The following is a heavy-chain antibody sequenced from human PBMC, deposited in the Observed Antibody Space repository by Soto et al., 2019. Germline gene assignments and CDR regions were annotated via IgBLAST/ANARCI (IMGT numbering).Heavy chain of an antibody. CDR1: GGGFSSYA. CDR2: IIPIFGTA. Sequence: SVNVSCKAAGGGFSSYAISWVRQAPGQGLEWMGGIIPIFGTANYAQKFQGRVTITADESTSTAYMELSSLRSEDTAVYYCARGGWLQLYYGMDVWGQGTTVTVSS. CDR3: ARGGWLQLYYGMDV. V-gene: IGHV1-69*13. D-gene: IGHD5-12*01. J-gene: IGHJ6*02.